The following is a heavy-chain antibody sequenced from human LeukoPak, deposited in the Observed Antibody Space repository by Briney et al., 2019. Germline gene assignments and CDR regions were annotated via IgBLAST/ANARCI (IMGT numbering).Heavy chain of an antibody. Sequence: PGGSLRLSCAASGFTFTTYGMHWVRQAPGKGLERVAFIWDDGSQKYYVDSVKGRFTISRDNSENTLYLEMNTLRAEDSAVYYCAREERYYDSSGFPLYFDHWGQGTLVTVSS. CDR1: GFTFTTYG. V-gene: IGHV3-33*01. CDR2: IWDDGSQK. D-gene: IGHD3-22*01. J-gene: IGHJ4*02. CDR3: AREERYYDSSGFPLYFDH.